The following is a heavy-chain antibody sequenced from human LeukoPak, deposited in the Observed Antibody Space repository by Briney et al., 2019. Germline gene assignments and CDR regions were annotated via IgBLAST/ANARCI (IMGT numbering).Heavy chain of an antibody. CDR1: GYTFTSYY. D-gene: IGHD2-15*01. CDR3: AASPCSGGSCPLCY. J-gene: IGHJ4*02. V-gene: IGHV1-46*01. Sequence: ASVKVSCKASGYTFTSYYMHWVRQAPGQGLEWMGIINPSGGSTNYAQKFQGRVTITADESTSTAYMELSSLRSEDTAVYYCAASPCSGGSCPLCYWGQGTLVTVSS. CDR2: INPSGGST.